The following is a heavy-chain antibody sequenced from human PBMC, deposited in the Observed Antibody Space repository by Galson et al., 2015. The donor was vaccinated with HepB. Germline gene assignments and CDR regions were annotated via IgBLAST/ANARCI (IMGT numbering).Heavy chain of an antibody. Sequence: SVKVSCKVSGYTLTELSMHWVRQAPGKGLEWMGGFDPEDGETIYAQKFQGRVTMTEDTSTDTAYMELSSLRSEDTAVYYCATATYCTNGVCYPYYYGMDVWGQGTTVTVSS. J-gene: IGHJ6*02. CDR3: ATATYCTNGVCYPYYYGMDV. CDR2: FDPEDGET. D-gene: IGHD2-8*01. CDR1: GYTLTELS. V-gene: IGHV1-24*01.